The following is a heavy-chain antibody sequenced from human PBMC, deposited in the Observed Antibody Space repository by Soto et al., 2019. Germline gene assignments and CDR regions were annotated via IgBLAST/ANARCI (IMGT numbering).Heavy chain of an antibody. CDR3: ARGGSSDWQVALDI. Sequence: ATLSLPCAVYAGSFSHYYWNWIRQSPGKGLEWIGKIKHSGSSNYNPSLRSRVSISVDMSKNQISLRLTSVTAADTAVYYCARGGSSDWQVALDIWGQGTMVTGSS. D-gene: IGHD6-19*01. J-gene: IGHJ3*02. CDR1: AGSFSHYY. CDR2: IKHSGSS. V-gene: IGHV4-34*01.